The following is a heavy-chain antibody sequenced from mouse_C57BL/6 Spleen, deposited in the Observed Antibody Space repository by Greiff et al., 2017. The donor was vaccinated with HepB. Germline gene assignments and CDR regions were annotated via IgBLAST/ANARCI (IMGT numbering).Heavy chain of an antibody. CDR2: INPNNGGT. Sequence: EVQLQQSGPELVKPGASVKISCKASGYTFTDYYMNWVKQSHGKSLEWIGDINPNNGGTSYNQKFKGKATLTVDKSSSTAYMELRSLTSEDSAVYYCARSAYYGSSYSRFAYWGQGTLVTVSA. CDR3: ARSAYYGSSYSRFAY. J-gene: IGHJ3*01. CDR1: GYTFTDYY. D-gene: IGHD1-1*01. V-gene: IGHV1-26*01.